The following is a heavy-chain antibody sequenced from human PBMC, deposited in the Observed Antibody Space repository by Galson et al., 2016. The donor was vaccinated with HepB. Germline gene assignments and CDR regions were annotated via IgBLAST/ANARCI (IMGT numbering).Heavy chain of an antibody. CDR1: GFSFSKYW. J-gene: IGHJ4*02. CDR3: VRASSAWYYYFDN. Sequence: SLRLSCAASGFSFSKYWMHWVRQAPGKGLVWVSRVNIDESATDYADSLKGRFTISRDNAKKTLYLQMNSLRVEDTAVYYCVRASSAWYYYFDNWGQGTLLSVSS. D-gene: IGHD6-19*01. CDR2: VNIDESAT. V-gene: IGHV3-74*01.